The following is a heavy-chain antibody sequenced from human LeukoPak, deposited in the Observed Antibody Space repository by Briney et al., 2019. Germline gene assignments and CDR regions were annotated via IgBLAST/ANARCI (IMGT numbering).Heavy chain of an antibody. J-gene: IGHJ3*02. CDR2: INPNSGGT. CDR1: GYTFTGYY. D-gene: IGHD3-22*01. V-gene: IGHV1-2*02. Sequence: ASVKVSCKASGYTFTGYYMHWVRQAPGQGLEWMGWINPNSGGTNYAQKFQGRVTMTRDMSISTAYMELSRLRSDDTAVYYCARGAITMIVVALGAFDIWGQGTMVTVSS. CDR3: ARGAITMIVVALGAFDI.